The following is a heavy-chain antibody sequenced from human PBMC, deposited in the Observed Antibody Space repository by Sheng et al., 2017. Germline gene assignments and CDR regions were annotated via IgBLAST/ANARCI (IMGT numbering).Heavy chain of an antibody. CDR1: GSTFSSYT. Sequence: QVQLMQSGAEVKKPGSSVKVSCKASGSTFSSYTISWVRQAPGQGLEWMGRIIPILGKVNYAQKFQGRLTITADKSTRTASMDLSSLGSEDTAVYYCVRDNSYWGQGTLVLVSS. CDR2: IIPILGKV. J-gene: IGHJ4*02. CDR3: VRDNSY. V-gene: IGHV1-69*08.